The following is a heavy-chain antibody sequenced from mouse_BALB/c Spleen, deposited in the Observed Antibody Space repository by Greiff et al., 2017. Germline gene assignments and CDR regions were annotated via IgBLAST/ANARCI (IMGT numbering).Heavy chain of an antibody. J-gene: IGHJ3*01. V-gene: IGHV1-9*01. Sequence: QVQLQQSGAELMKPGASVKISCKATGYTFSSYWIEWVKQRPGHGLEWIGEILSGSGSTNYNEKFKGKATFTADTSSNTAYMQLSSLTSEDSAVYYCARRGSWFAYWGQGTLVTVSA. CDR2: ILSGSGST. CDR1: GYTFSSYW. CDR3: ARRGSWFAY.